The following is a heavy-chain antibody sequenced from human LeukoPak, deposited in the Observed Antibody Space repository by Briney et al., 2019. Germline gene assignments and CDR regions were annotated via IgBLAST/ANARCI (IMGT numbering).Heavy chain of an antibody. D-gene: IGHD6-19*01. Sequence: PSETLSLTCTVSGGSISSGSYYWSWIRQPAGKGLEWIGRIYTSGSTNYNPSLKSRVTISVDTSKNQFSLKLSSVTTADTAVYYCARDSTETGQWQVLFDIWGQGTMVTVSS. CDR1: GGSISSGSYY. CDR2: IYTSGST. J-gene: IGHJ3*02. V-gene: IGHV4-61*02. CDR3: ARDSTETGQWQVLFDI.